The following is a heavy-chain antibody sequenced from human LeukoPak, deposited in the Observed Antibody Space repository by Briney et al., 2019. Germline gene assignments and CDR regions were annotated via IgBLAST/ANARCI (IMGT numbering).Heavy chain of an antibody. CDR1: GGSISSSSYF. J-gene: IGHJ5*02. D-gene: IGHD1-14*01. CDR2: IYYSGTT. Sequence: SETLSLTCTVSGGSISSSSYFWGWIRQPPGKGLEWIGSIYYSGTTNYNPSLKSRVTISVDTSKKEISLKLSSVTAADTALYYCARGRYGTISRGWFDPWGQGTLVTVSS. CDR3: ARGRYGTISRGWFDP. V-gene: IGHV4-39*07.